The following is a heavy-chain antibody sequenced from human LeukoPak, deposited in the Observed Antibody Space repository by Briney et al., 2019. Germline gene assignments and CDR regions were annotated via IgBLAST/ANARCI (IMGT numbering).Heavy chain of an antibody. Sequence: GGSLRLSCAASGFTVSSNYMSWVRQAPGKGLEWVSVIYSGGSTYYADSVKGRFTISRDNSKNTLYLQMNSLRAEDTAVYYCARGPDAVPYYFDYWGQGTLVTVSS. CDR3: ARGPDAVPYYFDY. CDR1: GFTVSSNY. V-gene: IGHV3-53*01. D-gene: IGHD6-19*01. CDR2: IYSGGST. J-gene: IGHJ4*02.